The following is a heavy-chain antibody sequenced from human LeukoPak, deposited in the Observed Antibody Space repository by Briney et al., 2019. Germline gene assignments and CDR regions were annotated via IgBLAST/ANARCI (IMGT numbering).Heavy chain of an antibody. D-gene: IGHD6-6*01. J-gene: IGHJ4*02. V-gene: IGHV4-59*12. CDR1: GDSINNYY. CDR3: ARDSGDSSSPGVFDY. CDR2: IYYTGSA. Sequence: SETLSLTCTVSGDSINNYYWSWIRQPPGKGLEWIGYIYYTGSANYNPSLKSRVTISIDTSKNQFSLKLNSVTATDTAVYYCARDSGDSSSPGVFDYWGQGTLVTVSS.